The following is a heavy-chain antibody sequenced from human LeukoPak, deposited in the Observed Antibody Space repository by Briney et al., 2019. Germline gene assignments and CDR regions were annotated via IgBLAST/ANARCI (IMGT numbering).Heavy chain of an antibody. V-gene: IGHV3-72*01. J-gene: IGHJ4*02. CDR1: GFIFSDHY. D-gene: IGHD6-19*01. CDR3: ARRDGWSFDY. CDR2: SRNRAHNFMT. Sequence: PGGSLRLSCAASGFIFSDHYIDWVRQTPQRGLEWLGRSRNRAHNFMTEYAASVKDRFSISRDDSQNSLFLQMTNLMTDDTAVYYCARRDGWSFDYWGQGSLVIVSS.